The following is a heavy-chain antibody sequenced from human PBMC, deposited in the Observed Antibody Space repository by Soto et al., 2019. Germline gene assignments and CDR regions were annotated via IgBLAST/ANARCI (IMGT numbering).Heavy chain of an antibody. Sequence: EVQLLESGGGLVQPGGSLRLSCAASGFTFSSYAMSWVRQAPGKGLEWISAITNSGGSTYYADSVKGRFTISRDNSKNTLYLQMNSLRAEDTAVYYCANPVDIVATGQLDYWGQGTLVTVSS. CDR1: GFTFSSYA. V-gene: IGHV3-23*01. CDR3: ANPVDIVATGQLDY. D-gene: IGHD5-12*01. CDR2: ITNSGGST. J-gene: IGHJ4*02.